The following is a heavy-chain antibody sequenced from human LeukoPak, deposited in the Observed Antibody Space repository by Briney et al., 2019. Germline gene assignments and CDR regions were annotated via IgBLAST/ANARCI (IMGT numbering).Heavy chain of an antibody. D-gene: IGHD3-10*01. J-gene: IGHJ4*02. CDR1: GGSFSGYY. Sequence: SETLSLTCAVYGGSFSGYYWSWIRQPPGKGLEWIGEINHSGSTNYNPSLKSRVTISVDTSKNQFSLKLSSVTAADTAVYYCASGLLWFYWHQGTLVTVSS. V-gene: IGHV4-34*01. CDR2: INHSGST. CDR3: ASGLLWFY.